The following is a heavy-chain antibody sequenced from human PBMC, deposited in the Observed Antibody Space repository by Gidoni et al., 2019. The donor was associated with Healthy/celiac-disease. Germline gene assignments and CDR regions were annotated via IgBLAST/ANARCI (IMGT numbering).Heavy chain of an antibody. D-gene: IGHD3-10*01. Sequence: EVQPLESGGGLVQPGGSLRLSCAASGFTFSNYAMNWVRQAPEKGLEWVSVISGSGGSTYYADAVKGRFTISRDNSKNTLYLQMNSLRAEDTAVYYCAKGHGSFDYWGQGTLVTVSS. CDR1: GFTFSNYA. J-gene: IGHJ4*02. CDR2: ISGSGGST. V-gene: IGHV3-23*01. CDR3: AKGHGSFDY.